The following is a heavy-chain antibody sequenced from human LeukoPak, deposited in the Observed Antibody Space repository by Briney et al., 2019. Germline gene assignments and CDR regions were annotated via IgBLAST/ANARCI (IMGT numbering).Heavy chain of an antibody. J-gene: IGHJ4*02. V-gene: IGHV4-59*12. D-gene: IGHD3-3*02. CDR1: GGSISSYY. CDR3: ARGPPGLIAYRIFDY. CDR2: TYYSGSA. Sequence: SETLSLTCTASGGSISSYYWSWIRQPPGKGLECLGNTYYSGSANYNPSLKSRVTISVDTSKNQLSLILTSVTTADTAVYYCARGPPGLIAYRIFDYWGQGTLVTVSS.